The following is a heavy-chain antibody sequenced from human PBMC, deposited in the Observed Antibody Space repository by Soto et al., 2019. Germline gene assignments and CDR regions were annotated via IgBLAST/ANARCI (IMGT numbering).Heavy chain of an antibody. Sequence: GGSLRLSCAASGFTFSSYGMHWVRQAPGKGLEWVAVISYDGSNKYYADSVKGRFTISRDNSKNTLYLQMNSLRAEDTAVYYCAKGHSKVYCSGGSCYSFDYWGQGTLVTVSS. CDR1: GFTFSSYG. D-gene: IGHD2-15*01. CDR2: ISYDGSNK. V-gene: IGHV3-30*18. CDR3: AKGHSKVYCSGGSCYSFDY. J-gene: IGHJ4*02.